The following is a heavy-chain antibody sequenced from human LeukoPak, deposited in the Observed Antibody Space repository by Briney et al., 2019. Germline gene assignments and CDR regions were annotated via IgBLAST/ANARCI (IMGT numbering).Heavy chain of an antibody. J-gene: IGHJ4*02. D-gene: IGHD1-26*01. CDR2: INSDGTGI. CDR1: GFTFDDYG. V-gene: IGHV3-74*01. CDR3: ARDRYYSVDY. Sequence: PGGSLRLSCAASGFTFDDYGMSWVRQAPGKGLVWVARINSDGTGIIYADSVKGRFTISRDNAKNTLFLQMNSLRAEDTAVYYCARDRYYSVDYWDQGTLVTVSS.